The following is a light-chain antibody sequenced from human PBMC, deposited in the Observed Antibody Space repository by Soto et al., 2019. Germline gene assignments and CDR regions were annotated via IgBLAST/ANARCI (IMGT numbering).Light chain of an antibody. CDR1: SSDVGGYNY. J-gene: IGLJ2*01. Sequence: QSALTQPRSVSGSPGQSVTISCTGTSSDVGGYNYVSWYQHHPGKAPKLMIYDVSKRPSGVPDRFSGSKSANTASLTISGLQAEDETDYYCCSYGRNYTDVVFGGGTKLTVL. CDR3: CSYGRNYTDVV. V-gene: IGLV2-11*01. CDR2: DVS.